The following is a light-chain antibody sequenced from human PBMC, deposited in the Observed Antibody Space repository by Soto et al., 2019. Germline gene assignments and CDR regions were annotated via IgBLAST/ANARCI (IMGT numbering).Light chain of an antibody. V-gene: IGLV2-14*01. CDR3: SSYTSSSTLDVV. CDR2: DVS. Sequence: QSVLTQPASVSGSPGQSITISCTGTSSDVGGYNYVSWYQQHPGNTPKLMIYDVSNRPSGVSNRFSGSKSGNTASLTISGLQAEDEADYYCSSYTSSSTLDVVFGGGTKVTVL. J-gene: IGLJ2*01. CDR1: SSDVGGYNY.